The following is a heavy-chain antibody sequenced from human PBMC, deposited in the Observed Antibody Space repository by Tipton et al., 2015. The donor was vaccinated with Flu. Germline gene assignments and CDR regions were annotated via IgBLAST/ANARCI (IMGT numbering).Heavy chain of an antibody. CDR3: ARGSGSGTDVTFYF. CDR1: GDSMSSFY. V-gene: IGHV4-4*07. CDR2: MSASGGS. D-gene: IGHD3-10*01. Sequence: LRLSCTVSGDSMSSFYWTWIRQPAGKGLEWIGRMSASGGSKYKPSLKSRVTMSVDTSKNQFSLRLTSVTSADTAVYYCARGSGSGTDVTFYFWGQGTLVTVSS. J-gene: IGHJ4*02.